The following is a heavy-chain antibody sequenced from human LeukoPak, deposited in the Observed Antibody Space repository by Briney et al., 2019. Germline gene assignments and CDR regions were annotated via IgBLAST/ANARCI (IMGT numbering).Heavy chain of an antibody. CDR3: ERDGPHTGWSLGNGFDI. Sequence: GGSLRLSCAASGFTFSHYGMHWVRQAPGKGLEWVAVIWYDGSKKYYADSVKGRFTISRDNSKNTLYLQMNSLRAEDTAVYYCERDGPHTGWSLGNGFDIWGRGTMVIVSS. CDR1: GFTFSHYG. J-gene: IGHJ3*02. D-gene: IGHD6-19*01. CDR2: IWYDGSKK. V-gene: IGHV3-33*01.